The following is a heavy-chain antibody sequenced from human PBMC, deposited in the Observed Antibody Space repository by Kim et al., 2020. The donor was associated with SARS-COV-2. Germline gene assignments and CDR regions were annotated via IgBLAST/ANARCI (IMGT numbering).Heavy chain of an antibody. J-gene: IGHJ4*02. D-gene: IGHD6-19*01. CDR2: ISGNGGRT. Sequence: GGSLRLSCAASGFIFSSYAMNWVRQAPGKGLEWVSDISGNGGRTSYADSVKGRFIMSNDISKNTVYLQMNSLRAEDTAVYYCARSGWRQYFDSWGQGTLV. CDR1: GFIFSSYA. CDR3: ARSGWRQYFDS. V-gene: IGHV3-23*01.